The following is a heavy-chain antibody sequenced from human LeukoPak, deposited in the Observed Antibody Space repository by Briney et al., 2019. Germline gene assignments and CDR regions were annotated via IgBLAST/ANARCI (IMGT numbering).Heavy chain of an antibody. J-gene: IGHJ6*03. Sequence: SETLSLTCAVYGGSFSGYYWSWIRQPPGKGLGWIGEINHSGSTDYNPSLKSRVTISIDTSKNLFSLKLSSVTAADTAVYYCARVYSRFYYYYMDVWGKGTTVTVSS. CDR2: INHSGST. CDR3: ARVYSRFYYYYMDV. V-gene: IGHV4-34*01. D-gene: IGHD6-13*01. CDR1: GGSFSGYY.